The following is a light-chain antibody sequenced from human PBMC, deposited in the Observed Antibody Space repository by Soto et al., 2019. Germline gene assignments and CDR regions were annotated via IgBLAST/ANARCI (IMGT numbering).Light chain of an antibody. Sequence: IQLTQSPSSLSASVGDRVTITCRASQDISSYLAWYQQYPGRAPKLLIYLASTLESGVPSRFSGSGSGTDFTLTISSLQPEDFATYYCQQRDSDPPWTFGQGTRVEIK. J-gene: IGKJ1*01. V-gene: IGKV1-9*01. CDR2: LAS. CDR3: QQRDSDPPWT. CDR1: QDISSY.